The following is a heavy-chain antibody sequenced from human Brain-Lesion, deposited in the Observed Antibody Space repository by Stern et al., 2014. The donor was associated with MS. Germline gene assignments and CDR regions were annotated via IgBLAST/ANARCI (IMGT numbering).Heavy chain of an antibody. D-gene: IGHD1-14*01. Sequence: EVQLVESGADLVPPGRSLRLSCAAFGFTFDDYAMHWVRKAPGKGLVGVAGISWNSGTIGYADSVKGRFTTSRDNAYSSLYLQMNSLRPEDTALYYCARDITGSSAYFAYWGQGTLVTVSS. CDR1: GFTFDDYA. J-gene: IGHJ4*02. V-gene: IGHV3-9*01. CDR3: ARDITGSSAYFAY. CDR2: ISWNSGTI.